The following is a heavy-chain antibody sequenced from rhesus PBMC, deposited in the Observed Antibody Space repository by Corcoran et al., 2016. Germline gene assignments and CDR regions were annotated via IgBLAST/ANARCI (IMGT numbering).Heavy chain of an antibody. CDR3: ARGAQPFDY. D-gene: IGHD3S6*01. J-gene: IGHJ4*01. V-gene: IGHV4-65*01. CDR1: GGSVSSSNW. Sequence: QVQLQESGPGLVKPSETLSLTCAVSGGSVSSSNWWSWIRPPPGKGLEWSGYLSVSSCSTYYNPARKSRVTISTDTSKNPFARKLSSVTAADPAVYYCARGAQPFDYWGQGVLVTVSS. CDR2: LSVSSCST.